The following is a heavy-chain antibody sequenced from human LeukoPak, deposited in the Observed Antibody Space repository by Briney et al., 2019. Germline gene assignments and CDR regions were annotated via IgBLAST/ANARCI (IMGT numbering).Heavy chain of an antibody. J-gene: IGHJ3*02. CDR1: GFTFSSYG. CDR2: ISYDGSNK. Sequence: PGGSLRLSCAASGFTFSSYGMHWVRQAPGKGLEWEAVISYDGSNKYYADSVKGRFTISRDNSKNTLYLQMNSLSAEDTAVYYCXXXXXXXXXXVSSLPTYAFAIWGQGTMVTVSS. V-gene: IGHV3-30*03. CDR3: XXXXXXXXXXVSSLPTYAFAI.